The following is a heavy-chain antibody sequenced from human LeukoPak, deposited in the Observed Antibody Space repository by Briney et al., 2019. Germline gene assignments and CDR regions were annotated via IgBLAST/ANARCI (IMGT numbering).Heavy chain of an antibody. CDR2: IFNSGDT. D-gene: IGHD4/OR15-4a*01. J-gene: IGHJ4*02. CDR1: GFTISSNY. Sequence: GGSLRLSCAASGFTISSNYMNWVRQAPGKGLEWVSVIFNSGDTYYADSVKGRFTISRDNAKNSLYLQMNSLRAEDTAVYYCARDPVMTMVAPDYWGQGTLVTVSS. CDR3: ARDPVMTMVAPDY. V-gene: IGHV3-53*01.